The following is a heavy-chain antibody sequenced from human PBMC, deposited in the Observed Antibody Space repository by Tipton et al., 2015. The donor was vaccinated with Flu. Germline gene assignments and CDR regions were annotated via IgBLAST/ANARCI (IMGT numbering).Heavy chain of an antibody. CDR3: VSYSSSYFDY. CDR2: IYYSGST. J-gene: IGHJ4*02. Sequence: TLSLTCTVSGGSISSGGYYWSWIRQHPGKGLEWIGYIYYSGSTHYNPSLKSRVTISVDTSKNHFSLKLSSVTAADTAVYYCVSYSSSYFDYWGQGTLVTVSS. CDR1: GGSISSGGYY. V-gene: IGHV4-31*03. D-gene: IGHD6-6*01.